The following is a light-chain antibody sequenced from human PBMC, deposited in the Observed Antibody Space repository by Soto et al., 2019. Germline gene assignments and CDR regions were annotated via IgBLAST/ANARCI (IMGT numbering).Light chain of an antibody. CDR1: QSVSSSY. CDR3: QQYGSSPLLT. CDR2: GAS. J-gene: IGKJ4*01. V-gene: IGKV3-20*01. Sequence: EIVLTQSPGTLSLSPGERATLSCRASQSVSSSYLAWYQQKPGQAPRLLIDGASSRATGNPDRFSGSGSGTDFTLNISRLEPEDFAVYYCQQYGSSPLLTFGGGTKVEIK.